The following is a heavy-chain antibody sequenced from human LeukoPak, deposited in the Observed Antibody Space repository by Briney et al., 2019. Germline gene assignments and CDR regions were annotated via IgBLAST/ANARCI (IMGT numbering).Heavy chain of an antibody. J-gene: IGHJ5*02. CDR2: ISGSGGST. V-gene: IGHV3-23*01. D-gene: IGHD2-2*01. Sequence: ETLSLTCTVSGGSISSGGYYWSWVRQTPGKGLEWVSVISGSGGSTYYADSVKGRFTISRDKSKNTLHLQMSSLRADDTAVYYCAKDRYCSSTSCGLFDPWGQGTLVTVSS. CDR3: AKDRYCSSTSCGLFDP. CDR1: GGSISSGGYY.